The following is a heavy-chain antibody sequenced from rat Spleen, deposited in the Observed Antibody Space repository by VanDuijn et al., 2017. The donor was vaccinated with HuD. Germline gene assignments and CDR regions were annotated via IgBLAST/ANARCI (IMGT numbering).Heavy chain of an antibody. V-gene: IGHV2-45*01. Sequence: QVQLKESGPGLVQPSETLSLXCTXXXFSLTSYNVDWVRQPPGKGLEWMGVMWSGGSTDYNSALKSRLSISRDTSKNQVFLKMNNLQTEDTAMYFCARSATGDYWGQGVMVTVSS. CDR1: XFSLTSYN. D-gene: IGHD1-11*01. CDR3: ARSATGDY. CDR2: MWSGGST. J-gene: IGHJ2*01.